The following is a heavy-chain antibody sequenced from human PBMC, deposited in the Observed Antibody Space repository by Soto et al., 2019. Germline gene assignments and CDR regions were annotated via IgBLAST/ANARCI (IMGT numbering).Heavy chain of an antibody. CDR3: ARAVLEHPYYYYGMDV. V-gene: IGHV3-33*01. J-gene: IGHJ6*02. CDR1: GFTFSSYG. Sequence: QVQLVESGGGVVQPGRSLXLSCAASGFTFSSYGMHWVRQAPGXGLXXVAVIWYDGSNKYYADSVKGRFXXXXXXXXXXXXXXXXXXXXXDTAVYYCARAVLEHPYYYYGMDVWGQGTTVTVSS. D-gene: IGHD3-10*01. CDR2: IWYDGSNK.